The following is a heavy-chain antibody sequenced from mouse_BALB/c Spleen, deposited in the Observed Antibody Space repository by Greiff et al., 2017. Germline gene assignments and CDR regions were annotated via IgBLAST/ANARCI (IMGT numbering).Heavy chain of an antibody. CDR3: ARDRYGSWFAY. CDR2: IWAGGST. D-gene: IGHD1-1*01. CDR1: GFSLTSYG. J-gene: IGHJ3*01. Sequence: VMLVESGPGLVAPSQSLSITCTVSGFSLTSYGVHWVRQPPGKGLEWLGVIWAGGSTNYNSALMSRLSISKDNSKSQVFLKMNSLQTDDTAMYYCARDRYGSWFAYWGQGTLVTVSA. V-gene: IGHV2-9*02.